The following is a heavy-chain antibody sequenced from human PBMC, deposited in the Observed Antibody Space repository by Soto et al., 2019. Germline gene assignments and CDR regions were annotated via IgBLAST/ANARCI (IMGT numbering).Heavy chain of an antibody. CDR1: GGTFSSYA. CDR3: GRATYDGMDV. D-gene: IGHD4-17*01. Sequence: GASVEVSCKASGGTFSSYAISWVRQAPGQSLEWLGWLFPTLATAKDAPKFQGRVTITADESTSSAYMELSSRRSEDTAVYYWGRATYDGMDVWGQGTTVPVSS. V-gene: IGHV1-69*13. CDR2: LFPTLATA. J-gene: IGHJ6*02.